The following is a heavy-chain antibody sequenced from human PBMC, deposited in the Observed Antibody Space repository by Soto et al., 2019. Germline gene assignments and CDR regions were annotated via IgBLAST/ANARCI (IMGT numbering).Heavy chain of an antibody. V-gene: IGHV1-18*01. CDR1: GYTFASYA. CDR2: ISAYNGNT. J-gene: IGHJ4*02. CDR3: ARDPPPPDY. Sequence: QVQLVQSGAEVKKPGGSLNVSSKASGYTFASYAISWMRQAPGQGLEWMGWISAYNGNTNYAQKLQGRVTMTTDTSTSTAYMELRSLRSDDTAVYYCARDPPPPDYWGQGTLVTVSS.